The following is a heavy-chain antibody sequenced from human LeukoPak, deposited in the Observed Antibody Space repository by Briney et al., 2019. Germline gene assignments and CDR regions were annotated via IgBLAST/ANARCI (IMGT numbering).Heavy chain of an antibody. Sequence: ASVKVSCKASGYTFTGYYMHWVRQAPGQGLEWMGWINPNSGGTNYAQKFQGRVTMTRDTSISTAYMELSRLRSDDTAVYYCARRGEGYYGSGSARTGYYYYYMDVWGKGTTVTVSS. D-gene: IGHD3-10*01. J-gene: IGHJ6*03. V-gene: IGHV1-2*02. CDR2: INPNSGGT. CDR3: ARRGEGYYGSGSARTGYYYYYMDV. CDR1: GYTFTGYY.